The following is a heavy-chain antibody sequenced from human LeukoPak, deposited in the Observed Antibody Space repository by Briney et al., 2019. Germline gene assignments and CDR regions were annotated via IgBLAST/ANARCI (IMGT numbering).Heavy chain of an antibody. CDR1: GFTFSSYV. J-gene: IGHJ4*02. Sequence: GGSLRLSCAASGFTFSSYVMSWVRQAPGKGLEWVSLISGDGGSTYYADSVKGRFTISRDNSKNSLYLQMNSLRTEDTALYYCAKDIYGEQTRWGQGTLVTVSS. CDR3: AKDIYGEQTR. V-gene: IGHV3-43*02. CDR2: ISGDGGST. D-gene: IGHD1-26*01.